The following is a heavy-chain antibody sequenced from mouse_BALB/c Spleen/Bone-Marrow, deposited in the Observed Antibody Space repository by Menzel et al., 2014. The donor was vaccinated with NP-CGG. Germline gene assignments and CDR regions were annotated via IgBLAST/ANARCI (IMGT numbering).Heavy chain of an antibody. D-gene: IGHD1-1*01. CDR1: GYTFTSYW. V-gene: IGHV1S22*01. J-gene: IGHJ4*01. Sequence: LHQSGSELVRPGASVKLSCKASGYTFTSYWMHWVRQRPGQGLEWIGNIYPGSGSTNYDEKFKSKATLTVDTSSSTAYMQLSSLTSEDSAVYYCRSYDYAMDYWGQGTSVTVSS. CDR2: IYPGSGST. CDR3: RSYDYAMDY.